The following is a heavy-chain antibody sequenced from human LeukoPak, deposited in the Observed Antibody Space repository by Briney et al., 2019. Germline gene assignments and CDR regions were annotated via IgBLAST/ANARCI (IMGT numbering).Heavy chain of an antibody. CDR2: IYYSGST. Sequence: SETLSLTCTVSGGSISSSSYYWGWIRQPPGKGLEWIGSIYYSGSTYYNPSLKSRVTISVDTSKNQFSLKLSSVTAADTAVYYCARRWVPAATFDPWGQGTLVTVSS. CDR3: ARRWVPAATFDP. V-gene: IGHV4-39*01. CDR1: GGSISSSSYY. J-gene: IGHJ5*02. D-gene: IGHD2-2*01.